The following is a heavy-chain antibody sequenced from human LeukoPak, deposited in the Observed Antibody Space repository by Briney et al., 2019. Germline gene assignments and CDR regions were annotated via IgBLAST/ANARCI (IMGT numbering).Heavy chain of an antibody. V-gene: IGHV3-74*01. CDR1: GFTFSSYW. CDR3: ARAGYYRFGY. J-gene: IGHJ4*02. CDR2: INPDGSTI. D-gene: IGHD1-26*01. Sequence: GGSLRLSCAASGFTFSSYWVHWVRQAPGKGLMWVSRINPDGSTIDYADSVKGRFTISRDNAKNTLYLQMNSLRAEDTAVYYCARAGYYRFGYWGQGTLVTVSS.